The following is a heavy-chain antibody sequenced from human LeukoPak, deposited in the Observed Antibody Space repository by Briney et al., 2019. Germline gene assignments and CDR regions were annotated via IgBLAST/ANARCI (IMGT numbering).Heavy chain of an antibody. CDR1: GGSISSGDYY. CDR3: ASQTIFGGTYYFDY. Sequence: KASETLSLTCTVSGGSISSGDYYWSWIRQPPGKGLEWIGYIYYSGSTNYNPSLKSRVTISVDTSKNQFSLKLSSVTAADTAVYYCASQTIFGGTYYFDYWGQGTLVTVSS. D-gene: IGHD3-3*01. CDR2: IYYSGST. J-gene: IGHJ4*02. V-gene: IGHV4-61*08.